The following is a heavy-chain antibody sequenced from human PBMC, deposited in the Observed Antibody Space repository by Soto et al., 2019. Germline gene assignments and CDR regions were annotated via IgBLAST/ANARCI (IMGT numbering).Heavy chain of an antibody. D-gene: IGHD6-13*01. V-gene: IGHV4-34*01. Sequence: SETLSLTCAVYGGSFSGYYWSWIRQPPGKGLEWIGEINHSGSTNYNPSLKSRVTISVGTSKNQFSLKLSSVTAADTAVYYCARAGGSIAAADFLDYWGQGTLVTVSS. CDR2: INHSGST. CDR3: ARAGGSIAAADFLDY. CDR1: GGSFSGYY. J-gene: IGHJ4*02.